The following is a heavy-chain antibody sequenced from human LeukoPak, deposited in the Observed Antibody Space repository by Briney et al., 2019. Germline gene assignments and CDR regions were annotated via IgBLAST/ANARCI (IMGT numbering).Heavy chain of an antibody. Sequence: TSETLSLTCTVSGGSISSYYWSWIRQPAGKGLEWIGRIYTSGSTNYNPSLKSRVTMSVDTSKNQFSLKLSSVTAADTAVYYCAREILSTAQLWSQDSAFDIWGQGTMVTVSS. D-gene: IGHD5-18*01. CDR3: AREILSTAQLWSQDSAFDI. V-gene: IGHV4-4*07. CDR2: IYTSGST. CDR1: GGSISSYY. J-gene: IGHJ3*02.